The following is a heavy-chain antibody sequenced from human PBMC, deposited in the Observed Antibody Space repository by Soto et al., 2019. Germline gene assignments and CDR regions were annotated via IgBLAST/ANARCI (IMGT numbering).Heavy chain of an antibody. CDR1: GFRFNIHG. CDR2: ISYGGDKR. V-gene: IGHV3-30-3*01. CDR3: ARKGRDRFDP. J-gene: IGHJ5*02. D-gene: IGHD3-10*01. Sequence: GGSLRLSCAASGFRFNIHGMNWVRQAPGKGLEWVAGISYGGDKRYYADSVRGRFTISRDNSKNQFSLKLSSVTAADTAVYYCARKGRDRFDPWGQGTLVTVSS.